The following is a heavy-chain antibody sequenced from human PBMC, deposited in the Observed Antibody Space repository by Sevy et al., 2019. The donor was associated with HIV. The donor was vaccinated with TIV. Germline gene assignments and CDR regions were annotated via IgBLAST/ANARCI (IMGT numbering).Heavy chain of an antibody. CDR3: AKDRRIAAAGTGKLSWFDP. V-gene: IGHV3-23*01. CDR1: GFTFSSYA. CDR2: ISGSGGST. Sequence: GGSLRLSCAASGFTFSSYAMSWVRQAPGKGLEWVSAISGSGGSTYYADSVKGRFTISRDNSKNTLYLQMNSLRAEDTAVYYCAKDRRIAAAGTGKLSWFDPWGQGTLVTVSS. J-gene: IGHJ5*02. D-gene: IGHD6-13*01.